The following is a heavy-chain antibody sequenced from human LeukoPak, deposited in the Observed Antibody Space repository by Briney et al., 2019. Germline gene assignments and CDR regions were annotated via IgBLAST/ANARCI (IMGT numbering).Heavy chain of an antibody. V-gene: IGHV1-18*01. D-gene: IGHD3-3*01. CDR2: ISAYNGNT. Sequence: GASVKVSCKASGYTFTSYGISWVRQAPGQGLEWMGWISAYNGNTNYAQKLQGRVTMTTDTSTSTAYMELRSLRSDDTAVYYCARGYDFWSGLLSFDYWGQGTLVTVSS. CDR3: ARGYDFWSGLLSFDY. CDR1: GYTFTSYG. J-gene: IGHJ4*02.